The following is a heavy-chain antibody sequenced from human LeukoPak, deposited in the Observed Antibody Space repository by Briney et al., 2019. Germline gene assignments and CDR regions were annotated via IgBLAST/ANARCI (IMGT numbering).Heavy chain of an antibody. J-gene: IGHJ4*02. CDR1: GFTFTTYA. Sequence: GGSLRLSCAASGFTFTTYAMSWVRQAPGKGLEWLSYISKSSGTIFYADSVKGRFTISRDNAKNSLYLQMNSLRAEDTAVYFCNGGYYFDYWGQGTLVTVSS. V-gene: IGHV3-48*01. CDR3: NGGYYFDY. D-gene: IGHD3-10*01. CDR2: ISKSSGTI.